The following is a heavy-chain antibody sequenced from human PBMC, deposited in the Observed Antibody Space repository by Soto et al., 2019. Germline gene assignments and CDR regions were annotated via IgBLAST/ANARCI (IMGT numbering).Heavy chain of an antibody. J-gene: IGHJ6*02. CDR1: GYTFTSYD. CDR2: INPIFGTA. Sequence: ASVKVSCKASGYTFTSYDMHWVRQAPGQGLEWMGKINPIFGTANYAQKFQGRVTITADESTSTAYMELSSLRSEDTAVYYCARGQRGYSYGPPYYYYGMDVWGQGTTVTVSS. D-gene: IGHD5-18*01. V-gene: IGHV1-69*13. CDR3: ARGQRGYSYGPPYYYYGMDV.